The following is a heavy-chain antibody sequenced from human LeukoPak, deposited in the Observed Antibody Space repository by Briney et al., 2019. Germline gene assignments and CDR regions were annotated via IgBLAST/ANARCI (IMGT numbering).Heavy chain of an antibody. V-gene: IGHV3-21*04. D-gene: IGHD3-22*01. CDR3: ARGGTYYYDSSGYLRSYYYYMDV. CDR1: GFTFSTYS. Sequence: GGSLRLSCAASGFTFSTYSMNWVRQAPGKGLEWLSSISSGGMWIYYADSLKGRFTISRDNAKNSLYLQINSLRAEDTALYYCARGGTYYYDSSGYLRSYYYYMDVWGKGTTVTVSS. J-gene: IGHJ6*03. CDR2: ISSGGMWI.